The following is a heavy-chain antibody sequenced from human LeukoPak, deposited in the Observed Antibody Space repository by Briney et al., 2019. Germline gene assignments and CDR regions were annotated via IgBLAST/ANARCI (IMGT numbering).Heavy chain of an antibody. V-gene: IGHV4-59*01. J-gene: IGHJ3*02. CDR2: IYYSESP. Sequence: SETLSLTCTLPGGSLSSYYWSCMRQPPGKGLEWIGYIYYSESPNYNHSLKSRVTISVDPYKKQFPLKVRSVNAADTGVYYCGRAPVSYYDISLDAFDIWGQGKMVTVSS. CDR1: GGSLSSYY. D-gene: IGHD3-9*01. CDR3: GRAPVSYYDISLDAFDI.